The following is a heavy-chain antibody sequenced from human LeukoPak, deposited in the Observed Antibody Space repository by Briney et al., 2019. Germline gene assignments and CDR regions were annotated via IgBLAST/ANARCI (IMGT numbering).Heavy chain of an antibody. J-gene: IGHJ4*02. CDR2: IYSGGST. CDR3: ATGGRSGVALEQ. D-gene: IGHD3-3*01. V-gene: IGHV3-53*01. Sequence: PGGSLRPSCVVSGFIASSNYMSWVRQAPGKGLEWISLIYSGGSTYYADSVMGRFTISRDSSKTTLFLQMNSLRAEDTAVYYCATGGRSGVALEQWGQGTLVTVSS. CDR1: GFIASSNY.